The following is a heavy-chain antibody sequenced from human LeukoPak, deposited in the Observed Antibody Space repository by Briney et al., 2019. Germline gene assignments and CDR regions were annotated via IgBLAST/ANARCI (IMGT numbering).Heavy chain of an antibody. V-gene: IGHV3-30*02. CDR1: GFTFSSYG. J-gene: IGHJ6*03. Sequence: GGSLRLSCAASGFTFSSYGMYWVRQAPGKGLEWVAFIRYDGSNKYYADSVKGRFTISRDNSKNTVYLQMSSLRAADTAVYYCAKDGRRAAIIRYHHYYMDVWGKGTTVTISS. CDR3: AKDGRRAAIIRYHHYYMDV. CDR2: IRYDGSNK. D-gene: IGHD2-2*02.